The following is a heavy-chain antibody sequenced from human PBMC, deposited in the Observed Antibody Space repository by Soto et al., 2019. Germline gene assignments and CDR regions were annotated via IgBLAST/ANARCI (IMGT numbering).Heavy chain of an antibody. V-gene: IGHV4-34*01. J-gene: IGHJ4*02. CDR1: GGSFSGYY. CDR2: INHSGST. CDR3: ARANLRYFDWLYSGPFDY. Sequence: SETLSLTCAVYGGSFSGYYWSWIRQPPGKGLEWIGEINHSGSTNYNPSLKSRVTISVDTSKNQFSLKLSSVTAADTAVYYCARANLRYFDWLYSGPFDYWGQGTLVTVPS. D-gene: IGHD3-9*01.